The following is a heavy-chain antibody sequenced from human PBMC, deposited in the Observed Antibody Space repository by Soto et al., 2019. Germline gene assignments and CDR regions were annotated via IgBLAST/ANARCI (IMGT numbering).Heavy chain of an antibody. CDR1: GFTFSSYA. D-gene: IGHD3-10*01. Sequence: GWSLTLSCAASGFTFSSYAMSWVRQAPGKGLEWVSAISGSGGSTYYADSVKGRFTISKDNTKNTLYLQMNSLRAEDTAVYYFAKDKSGEQINSFDYWGQGTLVTVSS. CDR2: ISGSGGST. J-gene: IGHJ4*02. CDR3: AKDKSGEQINSFDY. V-gene: IGHV3-23*01.